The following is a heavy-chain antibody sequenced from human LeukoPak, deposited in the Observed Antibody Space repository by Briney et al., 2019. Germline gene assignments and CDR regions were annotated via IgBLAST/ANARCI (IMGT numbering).Heavy chain of an antibody. J-gene: IGHJ4*02. D-gene: IGHD3-22*01. CDR2: ISWDGTT. V-gene: IGHV3-43*01. Sequence: PGGSLRLSCAASGFTYEDYTMHWVRQAPGKALEWVALISWDGTTYYTDSVKGRSTISRDNSKNSLYLQMDTLRSEDTAFYYCVKDLSYESSGYVFEYWGQGALVTVSS. CDR1: GFTYEDYT. CDR3: VKDLSYESSGYVFEY.